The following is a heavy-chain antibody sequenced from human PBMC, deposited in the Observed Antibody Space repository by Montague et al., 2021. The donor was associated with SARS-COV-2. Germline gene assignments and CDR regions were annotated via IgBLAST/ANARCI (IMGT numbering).Heavy chain of an antibody. V-gene: IGHV6-1*01. CDR1: GDSVSSNSAA. J-gene: IGHJ4*02. D-gene: IGHD6-13*01. Sequence: CAISGDSVSSNSAACNWIRQSPSRRFERLGRTYYRSKWYNDYAVSVKSRITINPDTSKNQFSLQLNSVTPEDTAVYYCARGGSWLYYFDYWGQGTLVTVSS. CDR2: TYYRSKWYN. CDR3: ARGGSWLYYFDY.